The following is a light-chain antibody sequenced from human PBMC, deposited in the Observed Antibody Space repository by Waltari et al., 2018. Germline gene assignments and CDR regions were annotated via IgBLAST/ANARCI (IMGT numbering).Light chain of an antibody. V-gene: IGKV1-39*01. CDR3: QQSFSSPWT. J-gene: IGKJ1*01. CDR1: QNIRTY. CDR2: GAS. Sequence: DIQMTQSPSSLSASMVYTITVTCRASQNIRTYLNSYQQKPAKAPKLLIFGASSLPRGVPSRFTGSASGTEFTLTITNLQPDDFATYFCQQSFSSPWTFGQGTTV.